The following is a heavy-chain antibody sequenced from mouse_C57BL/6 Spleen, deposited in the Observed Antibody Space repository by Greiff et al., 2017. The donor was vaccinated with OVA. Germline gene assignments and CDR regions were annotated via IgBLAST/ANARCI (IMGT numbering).Heavy chain of an antibody. Sequence: VQLKESEGGLVQPGSSMKLSCTASGFTFSDYYMAWVRQVPEKGLEWVANINYDGSSTYYLDSLKSRFIISRDNAKNILYLQMSSLKSEDTATYYCARDHNYFDYWGQGTTLTVSS. CDR1: GFTFSDYY. CDR2: INYDGSST. J-gene: IGHJ2*01. V-gene: IGHV5-16*01. CDR3: ARDHNYFDY.